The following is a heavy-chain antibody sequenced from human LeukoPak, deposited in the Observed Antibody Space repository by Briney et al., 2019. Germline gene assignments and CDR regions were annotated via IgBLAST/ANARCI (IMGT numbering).Heavy chain of an antibody. V-gene: IGHV4-59*01. Sequence: SETRSRTSTVSGGSISSDYWSWIRQPAGKGLEWIGYIYYSGSTNYNPSLKSRVTISVDTSKNQFSLKLSSVTAADTAVYYCARLRVKGHSSSVGIDYWGQGTLVTVSS. J-gene: IGHJ4*02. D-gene: IGHD6-13*01. CDR2: IYYSGST. CDR3: ARLRVKGHSSSVGIDY. CDR1: GGSISSDY.